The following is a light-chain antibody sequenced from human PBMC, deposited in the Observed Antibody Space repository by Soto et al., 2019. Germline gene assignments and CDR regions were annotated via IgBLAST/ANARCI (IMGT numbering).Light chain of an antibody. V-gene: IGKV3D-15*01. CDR1: QRVSARY. J-gene: IGKJ5*01. CDR2: GAS. Sequence: EIVMTQSPATLSVSPGERATLSCRASQRVSARYLAWYHQKPGQAPRLLIFGASDRATGIPDRFSGSGSGTDFTLTISSLQSEDFAVYYCQQYHNWPITFGQGTRLEI. CDR3: QQYHNWPIT.